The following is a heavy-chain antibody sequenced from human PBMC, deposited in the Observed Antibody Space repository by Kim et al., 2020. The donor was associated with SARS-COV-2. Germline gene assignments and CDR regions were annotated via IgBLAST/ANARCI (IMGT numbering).Heavy chain of an antibody. Sequence: GGSLRLSCAASGFTFSSYAMSWVRQAPGKGPEWVSAISGSGGSTYYADSVKGRFTISIDNSKNPLYRQMNSLRAEDPAVYYCAKDGSSSSWYYYYSMDV. CDR2: ISGSGGST. CDR1: GFTFSSYA. CDR3: AKDGSSSSWYYYYSMDV. V-gene: IGHV3-23*01. D-gene: IGHD6-13*01. J-gene: IGHJ6*03.